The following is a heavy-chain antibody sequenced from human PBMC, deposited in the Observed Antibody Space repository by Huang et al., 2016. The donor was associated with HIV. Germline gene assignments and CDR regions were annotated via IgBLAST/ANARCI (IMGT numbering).Heavy chain of an antibody. D-gene: IGHD1-26*01. CDR1: GNGAGGSC. CDR3: ARGMGRLDS. Sequence: QVQLPPWGTGLVTPSEPLSRRGVVEGNGAGGSCCSGISQSPGTGMEWIGESSHSGSANYNPSFKSRGAMSVDNSKNQFSLNLTSVTAADSGIYYCARGMGRLDSWDRGKLVTVAS. V-gene: IGHV4-34*01. CDR2: SSHSGSA. J-gene: IGHJ4*02.